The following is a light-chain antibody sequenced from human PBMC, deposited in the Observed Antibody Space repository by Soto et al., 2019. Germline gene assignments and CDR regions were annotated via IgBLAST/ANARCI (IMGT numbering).Light chain of an antibody. J-gene: IGKJ4*01. Sequence: DIQMTQSPSSLSASVGDRVTITCQASQDISNYLNWYQQKPGKAPKFLIYDASNLETGVPSRFSGSGSGTDFTFTISSLQPEDSATYYCQQYDNLPTFGGGTKVEIK. CDR3: QQYDNLPT. CDR1: QDISNY. CDR2: DAS. V-gene: IGKV1-33*01.